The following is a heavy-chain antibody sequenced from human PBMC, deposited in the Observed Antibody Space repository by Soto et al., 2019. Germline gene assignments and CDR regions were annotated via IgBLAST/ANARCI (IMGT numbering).Heavy chain of an antibody. D-gene: IGHD3-16*01. CDR1: DFTFRNSW. Sequence: LSCATSDFTFRNSWINWVRQAPGKGLEWVANIKPDGGATNYVDSVKGRFTISRDNVRNSASLQMNSLRVEDTAVYFCFGGNGGPQWGQGTLVTV. CDR2: IKPDGGAT. V-gene: IGHV3-7*03. CDR3: FGGNGGPQ. J-gene: IGHJ4*02.